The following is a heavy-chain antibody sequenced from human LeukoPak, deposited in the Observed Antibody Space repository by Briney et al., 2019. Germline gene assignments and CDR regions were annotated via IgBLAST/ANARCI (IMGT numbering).Heavy chain of an antibody. D-gene: IGHD3-16*01. J-gene: IGHJ3*02. CDR3: ARDLGGSPFDI. CDR1: GFTFSYSG. V-gene: IGHV3-33*01. CDR2: IWSDGSTK. Sequence: PGGSLRLSCVASGFTFSYSGMHWVRQAPGKGLEWVAVIWSDGSTKKYADSVKGRFTISRDNSRNTLYLQMDSLRDKDRAVYYCARDLGGSPFDIWGQGTMVTVSS.